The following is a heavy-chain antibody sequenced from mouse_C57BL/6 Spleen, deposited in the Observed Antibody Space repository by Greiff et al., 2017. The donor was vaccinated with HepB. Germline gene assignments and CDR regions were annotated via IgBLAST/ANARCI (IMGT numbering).Heavy chain of an antibody. CDR3: ARPPITTVVARRAMDY. J-gene: IGHJ4*01. CDR2: ISGGGGNT. V-gene: IGHV5-9*01. Sequence: EVKLVESGGGLVKPGGSLKLSCAASGFTFSSYTMSWVRQTPEKRLEWVATISGGGGNTYYPDSVKGRFTISRDNAKNTLYLQMSSLRSEDTALYYCARPPITTVVARRAMDYWGQGTSVTVSS. D-gene: IGHD1-1*01. CDR1: GFTFSSYT.